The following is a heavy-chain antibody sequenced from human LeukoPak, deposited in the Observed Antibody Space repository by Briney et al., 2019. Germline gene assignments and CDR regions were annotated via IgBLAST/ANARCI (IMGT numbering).Heavy chain of an antibody. D-gene: IGHD6-6*01. V-gene: IGHV3-74*01. CDR1: GFTFSSYA. CDR3: ARDVIAARTY. J-gene: IGHJ4*02. Sequence: HPGGSLRLSCAASGFTFSSYAMSWVRQAPGKGLVWVSRINGDGGTTIYADSVKGRFTISRDNAKNTMYLQMNSLRAEDTAVYYCARDVIAARTYWGQGTLFTVSS. CDR2: INGDGGTT.